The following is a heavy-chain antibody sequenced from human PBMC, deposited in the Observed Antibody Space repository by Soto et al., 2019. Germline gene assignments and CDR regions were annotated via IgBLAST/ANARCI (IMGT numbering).Heavy chain of an antibody. Sequence: ASVKVSCKASGYTFTSYDINWVRQATGQGLEWMGWMNPNSGNTGYARKFQGRVTMTRNTSISTAYMELSSLRSEGTAVYYCARGGYCSSTSCERYYYYGMDVWGQGTTVTVSS. V-gene: IGHV1-8*01. D-gene: IGHD2-2*01. CDR2: MNPNSGNT. J-gene: IGHJ6*02. CDR1: GYTFTSYD. CDR3: ARGGYCSSTSCERYYYYGMDV.